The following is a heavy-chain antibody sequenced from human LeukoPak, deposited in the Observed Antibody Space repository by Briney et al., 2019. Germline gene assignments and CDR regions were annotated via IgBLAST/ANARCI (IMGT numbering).Heavy chain of an antibody. D-gene: IGHD6-25*01. J-gene: IGHJ4*02. CDR1: GGTFSSYA. V-gene: IGHV1-69*05. Sequence: SVKVSCKASGGTFSSYAISWVRQAPGQGLEWMGRIIPIFGTANYAQKFQGRVTITTDESTSTAYMELSSLRFEDTAVYYCASSSCYRGKDIFDYWGQGTLVTVSS. CDR2: IIPIFGTA. CDR3: ASSSCYRGKDIFDY.